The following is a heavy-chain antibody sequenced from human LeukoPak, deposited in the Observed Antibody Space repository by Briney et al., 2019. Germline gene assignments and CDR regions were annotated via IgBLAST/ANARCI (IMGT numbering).Heavy chain of an antibody. J-gene: IGHJ4*02. CDR2: ISGSGGST. V-gene: IGHV3-23*01. D-gene: IGHD3-10*01. CDR1: GFTFSSYA. CDR3: ARDAVLWFGGRDY. Sequence: GGSLRLSCSASGFTFSSYAMSWVRQAPGKGLEWVSAISGSGGSTYYADSLKGRFTISRDNSKNTLYLQMNSLRAEDTAVYHCARDAVLWFGGRDYWGQGTLVTVSS.